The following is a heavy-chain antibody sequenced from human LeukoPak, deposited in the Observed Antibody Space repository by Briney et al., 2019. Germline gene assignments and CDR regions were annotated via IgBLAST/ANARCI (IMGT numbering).Heavy chain of an antibody. V-gene: IGHV4-39*01. CDR1: GGSISSSAYY. Sequence: SETLSLTCTVSGGSISSSAYYWGWIRQPPGKGLEWIGSMYYSGSTYYNPSLKSRVTISVDTSKNQFSLKLSSVTAADMAVYYCAGHPVRSCSSASCYVNWFDPWGQGTLVTVSS. CDR3: AGHPVRSCSSASCYVNWFDP. CDR2: MYYSGST. J-gene: IGHJ5*02. D-gene: IGHD2-2*01.